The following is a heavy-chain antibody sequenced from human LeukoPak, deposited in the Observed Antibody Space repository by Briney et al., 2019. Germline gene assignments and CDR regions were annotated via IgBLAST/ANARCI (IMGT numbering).Heavy chain of an antibody. CDR2: ISSSSSYI. CDR3: ARGGFSGSGSYYNVDY. D-gene: IGHD3-10*01. V-gene: IGHV3-21*01. Sequence: SGGSLRLSCAASGFTFSSYSMNWVRQAPGKGLEWVSSISSSSSYIYYADSVKGRFTISRDNAKNSLYLQMNSLRAEDTAVYYCARGGFSGSGSYYNVDYWGQGTLVTVSS. CDR1: GFTFSSYS. J-gene: IGHJ4*02.